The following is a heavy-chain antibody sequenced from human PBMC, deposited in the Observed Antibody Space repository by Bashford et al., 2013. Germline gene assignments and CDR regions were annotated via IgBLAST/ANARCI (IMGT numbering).Heavy chain of an antibody. J-gene: IGHJ6*02. Sequence: SETLSLTCAVYGGSFSGYYWSWIRQPPGKGLEWIGEINHSGSTNYNPSLKSRVTISVDTSKNQFSLKLSSVTAADTAVYYCARWGPLYSSSWYRYYYYGMDVWGQGTTVTVSS. V-gene: IGHV4-34*01. D-gene: IGHD6-13*01. CDR2: INHSGST. CDR3: ARWGPLYSSSWYRYYYYGMDV. CDR1: GGSFSGYY.